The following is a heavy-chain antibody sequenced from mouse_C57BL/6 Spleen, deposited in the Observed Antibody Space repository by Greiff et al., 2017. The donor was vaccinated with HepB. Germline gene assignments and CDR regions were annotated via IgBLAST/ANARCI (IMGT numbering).Heavy chain of an antibody. J-gene: IGHJ4*01. D-gene: IGHD2-4*01. V-gene: IGHV1-69*01. Sequence: QVQLKQPGAELVMPGASVKLSCKASGYTFTSYWMHWVKQRPGQGLEWIGEIDPSDSYTNYNQKFKGKSTLTVDKSSSTAYMQLSSLTSEDSAVYYCARKHYDYDEGYYALDYRGQGTSVTVSS. CDR3: ARKHYDYDEGYYALDY. CDR2: IDPSDSYT. CDR1: GYTFTSYW.